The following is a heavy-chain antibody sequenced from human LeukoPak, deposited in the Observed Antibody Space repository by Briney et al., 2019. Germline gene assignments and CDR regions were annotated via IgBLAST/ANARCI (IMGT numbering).Heavy chain of an antibody. J-gene: IGHJ4*02. V-gene: IGHV4-59*01. CDR2: ISHSGST. Sequence: PSETLSLTCTVSGASLSSYDWSWIRQPPGKALEWIGYISHSGSTNYNPSLKSRVTISTDTSKNQFSLKLSSVTTADTAVCYCARGSSGYYPYWGRGTLVTVSS. D-gene: IGHD3-22*01. CDR3: ARGSSGYYPY. CDR1: GASLSSYD.